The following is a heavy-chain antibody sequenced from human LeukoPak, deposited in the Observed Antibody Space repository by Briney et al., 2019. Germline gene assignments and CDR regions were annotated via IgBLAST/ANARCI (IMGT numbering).Heavy chain of an antibody. CDR3: AREASGSFPY. CDR2: INSDGSSP. Sequence: GGSLRLSCTASGFTSSSYWMQWVRQAPGKGLVWVSRINSDGSSPSYADSVKGLFTISRDNSKNTLYLQMNNLSAEDTAVYYCAREASGSFPYWGQGTLVTVSS. V-gene: IGHV3-74*01. D-gene: IGHD2-15*01. J-gene: IGHJ4*02. CDR1: GFTSSSYW.